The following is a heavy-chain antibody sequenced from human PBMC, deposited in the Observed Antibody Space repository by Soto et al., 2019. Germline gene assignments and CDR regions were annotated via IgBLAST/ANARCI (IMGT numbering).Heavy chain of an antibody. J-gene: IGHJ6*02. V-gene: IGHV3-23*01. CDR2: ISGSGGST. D-gene: IGHD3-10*01. CDR3: AKVQFGELSIPYYYYLMAV. Sequence: GGSLRLSCAASGFTFSSYAMSWVRQAPGKGLEWVSAISGSGGSTYYADSVKGRFTISRDNSKNTLYLQMNSLRAEDTAVYYCAKVQFGELSIPYYYYLMAVWGQGTTVTVSS. CDR1: GFTFSSYA.